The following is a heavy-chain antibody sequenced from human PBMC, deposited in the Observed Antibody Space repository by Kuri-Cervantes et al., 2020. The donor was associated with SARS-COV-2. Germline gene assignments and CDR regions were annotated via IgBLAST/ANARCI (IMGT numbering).Heavy chain of an antibody. V-gene: IGHV4-30-2*01. D-gene: IGHD3-10*01. CDR1: GGSISSGGYS. J-gene: IGHJ3*02. Sequence: LRLSCAVSGGSISSGGYSWSWIRQPPGKGLEWIGYIHHSGSTYYNPSLKSRVTISVDRSKNQFSLKLSSVTAADTAVYYCATHAREGPNRGVNDDAFDIWGQGTMVTVSS. CDR2: IHHSGST. CDR3: ATHAREGPNRGVNDDAFDI.